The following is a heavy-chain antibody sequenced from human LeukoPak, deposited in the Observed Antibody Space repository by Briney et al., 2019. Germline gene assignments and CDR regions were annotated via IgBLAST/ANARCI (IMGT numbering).Heavy chain of an antibody. Sequence: GGSLRLSCEVSGLTLSNYAMSWVRRAPGKGLEWVSAISGNGDRIYYADSVKGQFTISRDNSKNTLYLQMNRLRVEDTALYYCAKGGISLIRGSFDYWGQGTLVTVSS. CDR3: AKGGISLIRGSFDY. CDR1: GLTLSNYA. J-gene: IGHJ4*02. CDR2: ISGNGDRI. V-gene: IGHV3-23*01. D-gene: IGHD3-10*01.